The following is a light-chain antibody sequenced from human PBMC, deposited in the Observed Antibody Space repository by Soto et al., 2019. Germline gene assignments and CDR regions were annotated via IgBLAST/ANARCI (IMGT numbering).Light chain of an antibody. CDR1: QSVSTNY. Sequence: EIVWSHSPGTLSLSPGERATLYRRASQSVSTNYLAWYQQKPGQAPRLLIYGASNRATGIPDRFSGSGSRTDFTLTISRLEPDDFVVYHCQQYDISPTFCHGTKVDIK. V-gene: IGKV3-20*01. CDR2: GAS. CDR3: QQYDISPT. J-gene: IGKJ1*01.